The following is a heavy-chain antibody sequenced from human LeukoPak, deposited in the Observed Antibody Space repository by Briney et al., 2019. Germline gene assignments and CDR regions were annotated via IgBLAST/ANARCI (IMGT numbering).Heavy chain of an antibody. J-gene: IGHJ3*02. Sequence: SETLSLTCAVYGGSFSGYYWSWIGQPPGKGLEWIGEINHSGSTNYNPSLKSRVTISVDTSKNQFSLKLSSVTAADTAVYYCARHFGGSYRKVAAFDIWGQGTMVTVSS. CDR2: INHSGST. V-gene: IGHV4-34*01. CDR3: ARHFGGSYRKVAAFDI. CDR1: GGSFSGYY. D-gene: IGHD1-26*01.